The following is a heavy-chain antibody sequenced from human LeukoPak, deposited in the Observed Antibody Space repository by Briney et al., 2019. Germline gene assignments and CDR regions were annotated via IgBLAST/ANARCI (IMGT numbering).Heavy chain of an antibody. Sequence: GGSLRLSCAASGFTFSSYSMNWVRQEPGKGLEWVSSISGGSTYIDYADSVKGRFTISRDNAKNSLYLQMNSLRAEDTAVYYCARDVYYGMDVWGQGTTVTVSS. J-gene: IGHJ6*02. CDR2: ISGGSTYI. CDR1: GFTFSSYS. CDR3: ARDVYYGMDV. V-gene: IGHV3-21*01.